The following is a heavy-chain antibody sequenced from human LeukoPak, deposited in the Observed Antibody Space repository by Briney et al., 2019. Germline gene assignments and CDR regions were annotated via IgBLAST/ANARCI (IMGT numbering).Heavy chain of an antibody. CDR2: ISGSGGST. CDR1: GFTFSSYG. CDR3: ARERGPGIAAGEGY. D-gene: IGHD6-13*01. V-gene: IGHV3-23*01. J-gene: IGHJ4*02. Sequence: GGSLRLSCAASGFTFSSYGMSWVRQAPGKGLEWVSAISGSGGSTYYADSVKGRFTISRDNSKNSLYLQMNSLRAEDTAVYYCARERGPGIAAGEGYWGQGTLVTVSS.